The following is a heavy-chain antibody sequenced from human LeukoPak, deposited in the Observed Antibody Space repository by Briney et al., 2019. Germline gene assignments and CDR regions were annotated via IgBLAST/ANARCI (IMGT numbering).Heavy chain of an antibody. CDR1: GYSFNRFW. Sequence: PGESLKISCKGSGYSFNRFWIGWVRQMPGKGLEWMGIIYPGDSDTRYSPSFQGQVAISADKSISTAYLQWTSLKASDSAMYYCARLRTYGDYALDYWGQGTLVTVSS. J-gene: IGHJ4*02. CDR2: IYPGDSDT. D-gene: IGHD4-17*01. V-gene: IGHV5-51*01. CDR3: ARLRTYGDYALDY.